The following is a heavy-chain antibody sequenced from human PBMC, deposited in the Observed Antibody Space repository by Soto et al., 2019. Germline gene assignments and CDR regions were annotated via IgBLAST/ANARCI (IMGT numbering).Heavy chain of an antibody. D-gene: IGHD1-26*01. CDR3: ARSGEHPLEY. V-gene: IGHV1-18*01. J-gene: IGHJ4*02. CDR1: GYAFPHYV. Sequence: ASVKVSCKTSGYAFPHYVINWVRQAPGHGLEWMGFSTHTGNTNYAQNFQGRVVLTTDTSTSTAYMEVTSLRSDDTAVYYCARSGEHPLEYWGKGTPVTVS. CDR2: STHTGNT.